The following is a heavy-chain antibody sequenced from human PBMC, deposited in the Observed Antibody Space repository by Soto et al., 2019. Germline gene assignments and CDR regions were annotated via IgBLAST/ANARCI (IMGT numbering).Heavy chain of an antibody. D-gene: IGHD1-26*01. J-gene: IGHJ6*02. Sequence: SQTLSLTGAISGGSISGNSAAWSWIRQSQSRGLEWLGRTYYRSNWYYDFATSVKSRITINPDTSKNQFSLHLNSVTPECTDVYYFARAAPAPAGIYGYYYGMDVWGQGTTVTVSS. CDR3: ARAAPAPAGIYGYYYGMDV. V-gene: IGHV6-1*01. CDR2: TYYRSNWYY. CDR1: GGSISGNSAA.